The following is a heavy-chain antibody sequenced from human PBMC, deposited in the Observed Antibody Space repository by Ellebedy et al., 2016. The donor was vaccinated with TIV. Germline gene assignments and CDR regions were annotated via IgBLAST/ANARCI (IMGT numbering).Heavy chain of an antibody. CDR3: TSGRWGAVFGVVVFDY. J-gene: IGHJ4*02. Sequence: GGSLRLXCAAFGFAFGDYDMSWVRQAPGKGLEWVSSIRGNGLTTYYADSVTGRFTISRDNSKNTLYLQMNSLRGEDTAMYFCTSGRWGAVFGVVVFDYWGQGTPVTVSS. D-gene: IGHD3-3*01. V-gene: IGHV3-23*01. CDR2: IRGNGLTT. CDR1: GFAFGDYD.